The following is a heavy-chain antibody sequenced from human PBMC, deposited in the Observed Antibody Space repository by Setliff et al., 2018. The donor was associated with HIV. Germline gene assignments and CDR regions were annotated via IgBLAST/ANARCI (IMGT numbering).Heavy chain of an antibody. Sequence: ASVKVSCKASGGTFSSYGISWVRQAPGQGFEWMGWINTETGNPMYAQGFRGRFVFSLDTSVSTTYLQINSLKAEDTAMYYCARVGSYWSTFDYWGQGALVTVSS. CDR3: ARVGSYWSTFDY. CDR1: GGTFSSYG. D-gene: IGHD1-26*01. V-gene: IGHV7-4-1*02. CDR2: INTETGNP. J-gene: IGHJ4*02.